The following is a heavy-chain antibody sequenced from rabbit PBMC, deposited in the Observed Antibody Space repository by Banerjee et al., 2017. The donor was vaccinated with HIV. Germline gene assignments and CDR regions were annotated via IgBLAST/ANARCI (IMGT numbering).Heavy chain of an antibody. CDR1: GFSFSGYW. Sequence: QSLEESGGDLVQPEGSLTLTCTASGFSFSGYWMNWVRQAPGKGLEWIACIYSTSGGTWYASWAKGRFTISKTSSTTVTLQMTSLTAADTATYFCARDVDHTDNVQNLWGPGTLVTVS. V-gene: IGHV1S40*01. CDR2: IYSTSGGT. D-gene: IGHD1-1*01. CDR3: ARDVDHTDNVQNL. J-gene: IGHJ4*01.